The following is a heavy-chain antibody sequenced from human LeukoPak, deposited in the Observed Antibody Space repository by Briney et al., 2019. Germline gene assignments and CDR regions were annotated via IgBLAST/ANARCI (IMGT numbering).Heavy chain of an antibody. Sequence: GGSLRLSCAASGFTFKNYWMHWVRQAPGKGPVWVSRINDDGSSTSYADSVKGRFTISRDDAKNTLYLQMNSLRAEDTAVYYCVRGGASTWSWGQGTLVTVSS. D-gene: IGHD2-15*01. CDR3: VRGGASTWS. V-gene: IGHV3-74*01. J-gene: IGHJ5*02. CDR1: GFTFKNYW. CDR2: INDDGSST.